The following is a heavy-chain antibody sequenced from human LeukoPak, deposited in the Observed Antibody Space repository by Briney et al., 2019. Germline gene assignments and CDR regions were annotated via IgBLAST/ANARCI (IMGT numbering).Heavy chain of an antibody. V-gene: IGHV3-23*01. Sequence: PGGSLRLSCEVSGFIFSYYGMNWVRQAPGKGLEWVSAISDSGDATYYADSVKGRFTISRDNSKSTLYLQMNNLRAEDTALCYCAKERGHSKPFDYWGQGTLVTVSS. D-gene: IGHD4-23*01. J-gene: IGHJ4*02. CDR3: AKERGHSKPFDY. CDR2: ISDSGDAT. CDR1: GFIFSYYG.